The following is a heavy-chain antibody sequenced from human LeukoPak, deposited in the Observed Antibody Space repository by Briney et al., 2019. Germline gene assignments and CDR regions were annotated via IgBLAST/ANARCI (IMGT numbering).Heavy chain of an antibody. V-gene: IGHV4-59*08. J-gene: IGHJ3*02. CDR2: IYYSGST. D-gene: IGHD3-22*01. Sequence: PSETLSLTCTVSGGSISSYYWSWIRQPPGKGLEWIGYIYYSGSTNYNPSLKSRVTISVDTSKNQFSLKLSSVTAADTAVYYRARHSKTMIVVGANAFDIWGQGTMVTVSS. CDR1: GGSISSYY. CDR3: ARHSKTMIVVGANAFDI.